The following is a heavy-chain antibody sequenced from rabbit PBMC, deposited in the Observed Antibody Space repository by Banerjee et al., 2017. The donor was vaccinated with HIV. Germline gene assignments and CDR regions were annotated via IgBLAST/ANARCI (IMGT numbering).Heavy chain of an antibody. D-gene: IGHD8-1*01. V-gene: IGHV1S40*01. CDR1: GIDFSSYDY. Sequence: QSLEESGGDLVKPGASLTLTCKASGIDFSSYDYMCWVRQAPGKGLEWIACIYAGDGSTYYASWVNGRFTISKTSSTTVTLQMTSLTAADTATYFCARDHNAGSSYYRGAFDPWGPGTLVTVS. CDR3: ARDHNAGSSYYRGAFDP. CDR2: IYAGDGST. J-gene: IGHJ2*01.